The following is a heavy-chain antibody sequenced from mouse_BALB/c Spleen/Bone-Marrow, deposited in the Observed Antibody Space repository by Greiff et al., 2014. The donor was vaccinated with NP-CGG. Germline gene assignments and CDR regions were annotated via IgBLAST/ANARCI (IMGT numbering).Heavy chain of an antibody. CDR3: SRLSYDYDGAWFAY. CDR2: IGSGGSYT. D-gene: IGHD2-4*01. V-gene: IGHV5-6*01. Sequence: EVKLMESGGDLVGPGGSLKLSCAASGFTFSSYDMSWVRQTPDKRLEWVATIGSGGSYTYYPDSVKGRFTISRDNAKNTLYLQMSSLKSEDTAMYYCSRLSYDYDGAWFAYWGQGTLVTVSA. CDR1: GFTFSSYD. J-gene: IGHJ3*01.